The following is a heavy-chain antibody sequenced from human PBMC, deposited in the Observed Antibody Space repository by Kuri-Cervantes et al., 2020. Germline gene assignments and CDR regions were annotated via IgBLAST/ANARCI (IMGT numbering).Heavy chain of an antibody. V-gene: IGHV4-34*01. D-gene: IGHD1-1*01. CDR3: ATEHKDSDWYTDPDWFDP. CDR1: GRSFNTYY. J-gene: IGHJ5*02. CDR2: INHSGST. Sequence: LRLSCAVYGRSFNTYYWSWIRQSPGRGLEWIGEINHSGSTNYNPSLKSRVTISVDTSKKQFSLKLTSVTAADTAVYYCATEHKDSDWYTDPDWFDPWGQGTLVTVSS.